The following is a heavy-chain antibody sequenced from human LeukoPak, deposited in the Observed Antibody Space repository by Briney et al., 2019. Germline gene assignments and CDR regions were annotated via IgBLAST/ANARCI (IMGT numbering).Heavy chain of an antibody. J-gene: IGHJ4*02. V-gene: IGHV3-30*02. CDR3: AKDPCSSTTCYASLNH. CDR1: GFSFSTYG. Sequence: GGSLRLSCAASGFSFSTYGMHWVRQAPGKGLEWVAHIRYDGSNKDYADSAKGRFTISRDNSKNTLYLQMDSLRAGDTAVYYCAKDPCSSTTCYASLNHWGQGTLVTVSS. D-gene: IGHD2-2*01. CDR2: IRYDGSNK.